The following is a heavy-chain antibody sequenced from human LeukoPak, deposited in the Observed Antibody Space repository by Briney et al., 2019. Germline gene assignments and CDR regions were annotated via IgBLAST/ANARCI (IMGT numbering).Heavy chain of an antibody. CDR2: ISAYNCNT. J-gene: IGHJ4*02. CDR1: GYSFTSYG. Sequence: PSVKVSFKASGYSFTSYGISWVRQAAGQGLEWMGWISAYNCNTNYAQKLQGRVTMTTDTSTSTAYMELRSLRSDDTAVYYCARLNSWYYFDYWGQGTLVTVSS. CDR3: ARLNSWYYFDY. V-gene: IGHV1-18*01. D-gene: IGHD6-13*01.